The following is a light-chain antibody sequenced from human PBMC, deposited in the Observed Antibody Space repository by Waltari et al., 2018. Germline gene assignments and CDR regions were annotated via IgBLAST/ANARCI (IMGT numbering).Light chain of an antibody. J-gene: IGKJ1*01. CDR3: QQYYSNPAT. CDR1: QGISSY. Sequence: AIRITQSPSSLSASTGDRVPITCRASQGISSYLAWYQQKPGKAPKVLIYAASTLQSGVPSRFSGSGSRTDFTLTISCLQSEDFAIYYCQQYYSNPATFGQGTKVEIK. CDR2: AAS. V-gene: IGKV1-8*01.